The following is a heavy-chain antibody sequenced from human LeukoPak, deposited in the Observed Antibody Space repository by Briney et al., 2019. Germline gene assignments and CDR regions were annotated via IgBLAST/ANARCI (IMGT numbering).Heavy chain of an antibody. Sequence: VFCXXSXXXFTXYDMXWVRQAPGQGIERMGLINPNSGGTNYAQKFQGRVTMTRDTSISTAYMELSRLRSDDTAVYYCARGLITMVRGVMRYWGQGTLVTVSS. CDR2: INPNSGGT. CDR1: XXXFTXYD. D-gene: IGHD3-10*01. J-gene: IGHJ4*02. CDR3: ARGLITMVRGVMRY. V-gene: IGHV1-2*02.